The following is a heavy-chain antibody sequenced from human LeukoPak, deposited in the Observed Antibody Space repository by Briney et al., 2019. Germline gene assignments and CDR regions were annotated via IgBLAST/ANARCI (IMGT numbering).Heavy chain of an antibody. CDR2: ISAYNGNT. Sequence: ASVNVSCKASGYTFTSYGISWVRQAPGQGLEWMGWISAYNGNTSYAQKLQGRVTMTTDTSTSTAYMELRSLRSDDTAVYYCARESRQPIVGATNDYWGQGTLVTVSS. V-gene: IGHV1-18*01. CDR3: ARESRQPIVGATNDY. D-gene: IGHD1-26*01. J-gene: IGHJ4*02. CDR1: GYTFTSYG.